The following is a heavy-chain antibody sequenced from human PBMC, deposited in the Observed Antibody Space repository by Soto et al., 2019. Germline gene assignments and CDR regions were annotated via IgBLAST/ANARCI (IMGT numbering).Heavy chain of an antibody. V-gene: IGHV4-4*02. CDR3: AREIVTAGGNNYFDP. CDR2: VYHTGDT. D-gene: IGHD2-21*02. Sequence: QVQLQESGPRLVKPSESLSLTCGVSGGTVASSHWWSWVRQSPGRGLEWIGNVYHTGDTNFNPSLQSRVTFSVDKSNNQFSLRLTSVTAADTAVYVCAREIVTAGGNNYFDPWGPGTLVTVSS. J-gene: IGHJ5*02. CDR1: GGTVASSHW.